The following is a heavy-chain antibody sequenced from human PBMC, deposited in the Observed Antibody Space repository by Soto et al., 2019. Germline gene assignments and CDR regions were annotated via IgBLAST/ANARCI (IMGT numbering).Heavy chain of an antibody. CDR1: GFTFDDYA. Sequence: EVQLVESGGGLVQPGRSLRLSCAASGFTFDDYAMHWVRQAPGKGLEYVSGISCNSGSIAYADSVKGRFTISRDNAKNSLYLQMNSLRPEDTALYYCAKAYTVTPTPYGMDVWGQGTTVTVSS. D-gene: IGHD4-17*01. CDR3: AKAYTVTPTPYGMDV. J-gene: IGHJ6*02. V-gene: IGHV3-9*01. CDR2: ISCNSGSI.